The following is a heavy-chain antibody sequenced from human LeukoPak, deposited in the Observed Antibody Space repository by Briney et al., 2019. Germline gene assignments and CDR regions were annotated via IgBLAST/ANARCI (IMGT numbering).Heavy chain of an antibody. CDR2: IYYSGST. V-gene: IGHV4-39*07. CDR1: GGAIRSSSYY. Sequence: SETLSLTCTVSGGAIRSSSYYWGWIRQPPGRGLEWIGSIYYSGSTYYNPSLKSRVTMSVDTSKSQVSLKLSSVTAADTAVYYCARGTHYYDSSGYSNWFDPWGQGTLVTVSS. J-gene: IGHJ5*02. D-gene: IGHD3-22*01. CDR3: ARGTHYYDSSGYSNWFDP.